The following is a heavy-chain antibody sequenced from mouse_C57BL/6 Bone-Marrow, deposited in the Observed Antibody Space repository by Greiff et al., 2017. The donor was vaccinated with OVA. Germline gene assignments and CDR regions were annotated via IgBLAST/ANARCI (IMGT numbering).Heavy chain of an antibody. CDR2: ISNLAYSI. V-gene: IGHV5-15*01. CDR3: ARHDWFYAMDY. CDR1: GFTFSDYG. Sequence: DVKLVESGGGLVQPGGSLKLSCAASGFTFSDYGMAWVRQAPRKGPEWVAFISNLAYSIYYADTVTGRFTIPIENAKNTLYLEMSSLRAEDTAMYYCARHDWFYAMDYWGQGTSVTVSS. D-gene: IGHD2-13*01. J-gene: IGHJ4*01.